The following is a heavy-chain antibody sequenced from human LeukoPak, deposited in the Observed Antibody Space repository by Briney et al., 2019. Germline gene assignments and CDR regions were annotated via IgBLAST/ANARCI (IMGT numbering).Heavy chain of an antibody. CDR2: LYSGGIT. J-gene: IGHJ6*02. Sequence: GGSLRLSCAASGFNVSTKYMSWVRQAPGKGLEWVSLLYSGGITYYADSVKGRFTTSRDNSKNTLYLQMSSLRAEDTAVYYCARDRDGMDVWGQGTTVTVSS. V-gene: IGHV3-66*01. CDR1: GFNVSTKY. CDR3: ARDRDGMDV.